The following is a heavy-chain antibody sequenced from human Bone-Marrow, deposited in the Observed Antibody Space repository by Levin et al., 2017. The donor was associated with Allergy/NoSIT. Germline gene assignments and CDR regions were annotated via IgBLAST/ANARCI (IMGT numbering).Heavy chain of an antibody. Sequence: SQTLSLPCTVSDVSIRSSLYYWGWIRHAPGKGLEWIATIYYSGSTYYNPSLRSRVTLSVDTSNNQFSLKLRSVTAADTAVYFCARRALMGEFDDWGQGTPVTVSS. J-gene: IGHJ4*02. CDR2: IYYSGST. CDR3: ARRALMGEFDD. CDR1: DVSIRSSLYY. D-gene: IGHD2-21*01. V-gene: IGHV4-39*01.